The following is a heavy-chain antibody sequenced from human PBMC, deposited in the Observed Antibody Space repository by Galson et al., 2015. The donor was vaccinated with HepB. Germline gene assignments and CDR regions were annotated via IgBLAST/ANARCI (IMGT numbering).Heavy chain of an antibody. CDR3: AKGSYDFWSGSPIQFDY. V-gene: IGHV3-23*01. D-gene: IGHD3-3*01. J-gene: IGHJ4*02. CDR1: GFTFSSYA. Sequence: SLRLSCAASGFTFSSYAMSWVRQAPGKGLEWVSAISGSGGGTYYADSVKGRFTISRDNSKNTLYLQMNSLRAEDTAVYYCAKGSYDFWSGSPIQFDYWGQGTLVTVSS. CDR2: ISGSGGGT.